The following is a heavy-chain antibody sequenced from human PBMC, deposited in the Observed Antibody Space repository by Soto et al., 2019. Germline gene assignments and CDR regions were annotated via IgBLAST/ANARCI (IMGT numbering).Heavy chain of an antibody. D-gene: IGHD6-19*01. CDR2: ISTSGANR. V-gene: IGHV3-48*02. CDR3: ARFFGSGFDY. J-gene: IGHJ4*02. Sequence: EVPLVESGGGLVQPGGSLRLSCVASGFTFSTDSMNWVRQAPGKGLEWVAHISTSGANRYYADSVKGRFTISRDNAKTSLYLQMDSLRNEDTAVYYCARFFGSGFDYWGQGTLVTVSS. CDR1: GFTFSTDS.